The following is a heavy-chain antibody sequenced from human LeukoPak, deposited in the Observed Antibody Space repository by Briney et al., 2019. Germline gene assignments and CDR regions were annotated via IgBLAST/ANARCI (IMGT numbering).Heavy chain of an antibody. D-gene: IGHD3-9*01. CDR2: INPNSGGT. J-gene: IGHJ3*02. V-gene: IGHV1-2*06. CDR3: ARDDWIADAFDI. Sequence: ASVKVSCKATGYTFTGYYMHWVRQAPGQGLEWMGRINPNSGGTNYAQKFQGRVTMTRDTSISTAYMELSRLRSDDTAVYYCARDDWIADAFDIWGQGTMVTVSS. CDR1: GYTFTGYY.